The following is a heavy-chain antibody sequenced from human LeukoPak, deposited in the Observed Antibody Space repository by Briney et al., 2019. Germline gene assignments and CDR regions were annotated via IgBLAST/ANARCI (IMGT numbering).Heavy chain of an antibody. Sequence: ASVKVSCKASGYTFTGYYIHWLRQAPGQGPEWMGWIKPDSGSSHYAQKFQGRVTMTRDTSSNSAYMDLTSLKSDDTALYYCARARVPIAVAGLYYFDYWGQGALVTVSS. CDR3: ARARVPIAVAGLYYFDY. CDR2: IKPDSGSS. J-gene: IGHJ4*02. CDR1: GYTFTGYY. V-gene: IGHV1-2*02. D-gene: IGHD6-19*01.